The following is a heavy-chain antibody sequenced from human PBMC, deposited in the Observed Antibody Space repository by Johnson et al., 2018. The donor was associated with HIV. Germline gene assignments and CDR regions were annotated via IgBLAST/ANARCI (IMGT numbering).Heavy chain of an antibody. Sequence: VQLVESGGGVIQPGRSLRLSCAASGFTFRNYGMHWVRQAPGKGLEWVANIKQDGSEKYYVESVKGRFTISRDNAKNSLYLQMNSLRAEDTAVYYCARDREYGLAWGWALDIWGQGTMVTVSS. CDR3: ARDREYGLAWGWALDI. CDR2: IKQDGSEK. V-gene: IGHV3-7*01. J-gene: IGHJ3*02. D-gene: IGHD6-19*01. CDR1: GFTFRNYG.